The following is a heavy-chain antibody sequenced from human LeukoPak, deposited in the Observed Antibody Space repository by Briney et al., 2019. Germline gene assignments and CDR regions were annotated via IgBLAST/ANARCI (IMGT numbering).Heavy chain of an antibody. CDR2: ISYDGSNQ. CDR1: GFTFSNFG. Sequence: GGSLRLSCAASGFTFSNFGMHWVRQAPGKGLEWVAVISYDGSNQYYADSVKGRFTISRDNSKNTLYLQMDSLRPEDTAVYWCAKDRSWGYSVGSRFDYWGQGTLVTVSS. V-gene: IGHV3-30*18. D-gene: IGHD5-18*01. CDR3: AKDRSWGYSVGSRFDY. J-gene: IGHJ4*02.